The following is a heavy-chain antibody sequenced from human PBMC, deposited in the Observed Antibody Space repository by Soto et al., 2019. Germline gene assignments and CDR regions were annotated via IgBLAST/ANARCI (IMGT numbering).Heavy chain of an antibody. CDR1: GYTFTSYG. Sequence: QVQLVQSGAEVKKPGASVKVSCKASGYTFTSYGISWVRQAPGQGLEWMGGLIPMFGVANYGQIFQGRLTITADESTSTAYMELSSLKSEDTAVYYCAGEVGGTGLHFWGQGTLVTVSS. J-gene: IGHJ4*02. CDR3: AGEVGGTGLHF. CDR2: LIPMFGVA. V-gene: IGHV1-69*13. D-gene: IGHD3-9*01.